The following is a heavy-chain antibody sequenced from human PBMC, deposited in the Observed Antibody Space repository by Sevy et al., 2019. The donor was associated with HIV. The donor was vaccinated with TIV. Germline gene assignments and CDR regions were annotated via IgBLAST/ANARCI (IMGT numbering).Heavy chain of an antibody. Sequence: SETLSLTCTVSGGSISSYYWSWIRRPPGKGLEWIGYVYYSGSTNHNPSLKSRVTISVDTSKNQFSLKLSSVTAADTAVYYCAREGGVVSYWGQGTLVTVSS. CDR2: VYYSGST. CDR1: GGSISSYY. J-gene: IGHJ4*02. D-gene: IGHD2-21*01. CDR3: AREGGVVSY. V-gene: IGHV4-59*01.